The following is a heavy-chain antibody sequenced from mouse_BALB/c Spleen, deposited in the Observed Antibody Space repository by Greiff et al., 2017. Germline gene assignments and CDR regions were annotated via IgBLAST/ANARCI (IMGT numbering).Heavy chain of an antibody. CDR2: IYPGDGST. CDR3: AREDGNGAMDY. D-gene: IGHD2-1*01. Sequence: QVQLQQSGPELVKPGASVKMSCKASGYTFKSYYIHWVKQRPGQGLEWIGWIYPGDGSTKYNEKFKGKTTLTADKSSSTAYMLLSSLTSEDSAIYFCAREDGNGAMDYWGQGTSVTVSS. V-gene: IGHV1S56*01. CDR1: GYTFKSYY. J-gene: IGHJ4*01.